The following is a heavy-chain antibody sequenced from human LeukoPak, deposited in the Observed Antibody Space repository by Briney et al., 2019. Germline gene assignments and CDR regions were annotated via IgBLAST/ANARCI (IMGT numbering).Heavy chain of an antibody. CDR1: GFTFSSYA. CDR2: ISGSGGCT. J-gene: IGHJ4*02. D-gene: IGHD6-6*01. V-gene: IGHV3-23*01. CDR3: AKGGREYSSSSYFDY. Sequence: GGSLRLSCAASGFTFSSYAMSWVRQAPGKGLEWVSAISGSGGCTYYADSVKGRFTISRDNSKNTLYLQMNSLRAEDTAVYYCAKGGREYSSSSYFDYWGQGTLVTVSS.